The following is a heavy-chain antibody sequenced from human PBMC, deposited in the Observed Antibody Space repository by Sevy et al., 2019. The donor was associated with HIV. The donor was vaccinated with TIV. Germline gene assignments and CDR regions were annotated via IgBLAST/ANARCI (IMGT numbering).Heavy chain of an antibody. D-gene: IGHD2-15*01. CDR2: INPIFGTA. V-gene: IGHV1-69*06. CDR1: GGTFSSYA. Sequence: ASVKVSCKASGGTFSSYAISWVRQAPGQGLEWMGGINPIFGTANYAQKFQGRVTITADKSTSTAYMELSSLRSEDTAVYYCARDWDMWGRTNYYYCMDVWGKGTTVTVSS. CDR3: ARDWDMWGRTNYYYCMDV. J-gene: IGHJ6*03.